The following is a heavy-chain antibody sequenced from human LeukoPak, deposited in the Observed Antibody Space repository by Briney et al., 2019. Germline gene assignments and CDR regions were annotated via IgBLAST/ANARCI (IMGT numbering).Heavy chain of an antibody. CDR3: ASTNRCDY. D-gene: IGHD2-8*01. Sequence: GGSLRLSCAASGFTFSSYWMHWVRQAPGKGLVWVSRISSDGSSTDYADSVKGRFTISRDNARNTLYLQMNSLTADDTAVYYCASTNRCDYWGQGTLVTVSS. V-gene: IGHV3-74*01. J-gene: IGHJ4*02. CDR1: GFTFSSYW. CDR2: ISSDGSST.